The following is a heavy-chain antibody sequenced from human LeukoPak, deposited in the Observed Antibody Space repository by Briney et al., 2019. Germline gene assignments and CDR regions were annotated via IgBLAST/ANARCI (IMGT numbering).Heavy chain of an antibody. Sequence: GGSLRLSCAAPGFTFTRFWLTWVRQSPGKGLEWVANINPDGTKTTYVDSVEGRFAISRDNAKNSVFLLMTSLRAEDTAMYYCATAPASVDSSWGQGTLVAVSS. CDR1: GFTFTRFW. J-gene: IGHJ5*02. CDR3: ATAPASVDSS. V-gene: IGHV3-7*01. CDR2: INPDGTKT. D-gene: IGHD3-3*01.